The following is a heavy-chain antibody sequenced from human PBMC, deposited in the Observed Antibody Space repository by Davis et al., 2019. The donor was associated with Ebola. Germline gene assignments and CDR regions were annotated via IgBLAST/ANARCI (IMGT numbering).Heavy chain of an antibody. CDR1: GYTFTSYY. Sequence: ASLKVSCKASGYTFTSYYMHWVRQAPGQGLEWMGWISAYNGNTNYAQKLQGRLTMTTDTSTSTAYMELRSLRSDDTAFYFWARETFDSIGISYHRTRDVWGGGTTVTVS. CDR3: ARETFDSIGISYHRTRDV. CDR2: ISAYNGNT. J-gene: IGHJ6*02. V-gene: IGHV1-18*04. D-gene: IGHD3-9*01.